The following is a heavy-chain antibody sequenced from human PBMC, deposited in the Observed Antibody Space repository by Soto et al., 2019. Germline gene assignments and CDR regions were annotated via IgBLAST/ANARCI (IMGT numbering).Heavy chain of an antibody. V-gene: IGHV3-30-3*01. J-gene: IGHJ6*02. CDR2: ISYDGSNK. CDR1: GFTFSSYA. Sequence: PGGSLRLSCAASGFTFSSYAMHWVRQAPGKGLEWVAVISYDGSNKYYADSVKGRFTISRDNSKNTLYLQMNSLRAEDTAVYYCAGYYYGMDVCGQGTTDTVSS. CDR3: AGYYYGMDV.